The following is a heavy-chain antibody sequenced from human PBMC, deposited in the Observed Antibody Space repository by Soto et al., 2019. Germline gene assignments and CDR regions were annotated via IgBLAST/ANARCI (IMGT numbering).Heavy chain of an antibody. V-gene: IGHV1-18*01. CDR2: ISAYHGNT. CDR1: XYXXXXXX. Sequence: QVQLVQSGXXXXXXXXXVKXSXXAXXYXXXXXXIXWXXXXXXXXXXXMGWISAYHGNTNYAQKLQGRGTMTTDTSTSTAYMELRSLRSDDTAVYYCARGGIADPYYYYGMDVWGQGTTVTVSS. J-gene: IGHJ6*02. CDR3: ARGGIADPYYYYGMDV. D-gene: IGHD6-13*01.